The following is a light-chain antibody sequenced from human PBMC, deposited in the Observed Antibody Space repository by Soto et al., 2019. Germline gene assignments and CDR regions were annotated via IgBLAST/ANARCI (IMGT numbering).Light chain of an antibody. J-gene: IGLJ2*01. V-gene: IGLV8-61*01. CDR3: VLYMKGDIRV. CDR2: SGD. Sequence: QTVVTQEASPSVSPGGTVTLTCGLSSGSVSSRYYPSWYRQDPGQTPRTLIYSGDIRSSGVPDRFSGSILGSKAALTITGAQADDESVYYCVLYMKGDIRVFGGGTKLTVL. CDR1: SGSVSSRYY.